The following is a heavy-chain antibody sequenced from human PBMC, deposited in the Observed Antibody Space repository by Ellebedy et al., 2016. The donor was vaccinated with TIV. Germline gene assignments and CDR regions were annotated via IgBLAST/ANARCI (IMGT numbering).Heavy chain of an antibody. V-gene: IGHV2-5*02. Sequence: SGPTLVKPTQTLTVTCSFSGFSLSTSGVGVAWIRQPPGKALEWLGLIYWDDDQRHSPSLKSRLSITRDTSNSQVVLILTNVDPVETGTYYCAHMMTSGRTGYYFDYWGQGTLVTVSS. J-gene: IGHJ4*02. CDR1: GFSLSTSGVG. CDR2: IYWDDDQ. CDR3: AHMMTSGRTGYYFDY. D-gene: IGHD1-1*01.